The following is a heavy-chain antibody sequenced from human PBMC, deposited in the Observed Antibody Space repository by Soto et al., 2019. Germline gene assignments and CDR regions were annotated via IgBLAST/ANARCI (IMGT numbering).Heavy chain of an antibody. Sequence: GGSLRLSCAASGFIVTSNYMSWVRQAPGKGLEWVSVIYKGGSTYYADSVRGRFTISRDESKNTLYLQMSSLRAEDTALYYCARVGGYSSGWYERSNAFDIWGQGTTVTVSS. D-gene: IGHD6-19*01. J-gene: IGHJ3*02. CDR1: GFIVTSNY. V-gene: IGHV3-66*01. CDR2: IYKGGST. CDR3: ARVGGYSSGWYERSNAFDI.